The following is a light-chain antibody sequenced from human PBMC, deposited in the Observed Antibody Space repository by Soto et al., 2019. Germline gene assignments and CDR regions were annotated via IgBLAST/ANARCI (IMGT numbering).Light chain of an antibody. Sequence: VLPQSPDTLSLSPGDRATLSCRASQSVRSTFLAWYQQKPGQAPRLLIYGASNRAAGIPERFSGSASGTEFTLTISRLEPDDSAVYYCQQRSNWPLITFGQGTRLEIK. CDR2: GAS. V-gene: IGKV3D-20*02. CDR1: QSVRSTF. CDR3: QQRSNWPLIT. J-gene: IGKJ5*01.